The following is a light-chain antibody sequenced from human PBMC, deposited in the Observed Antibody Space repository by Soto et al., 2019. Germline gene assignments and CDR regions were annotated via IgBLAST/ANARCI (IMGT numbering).Light chain of an antibody. V-gene: IGLV2-23*01. J-gene: IGLJ1*01. CDR1: TSDVGGYNL. Sequence: QSVLTQPASVSGSPGQSITISCSGTTSDVGGYNLVSWYQQHTAKAPKLLIYEGTQRPSGVSSRFSGSKSGNTASPTISGLQAEDEADYYCCSYASSSSYVFGTGTKLTVL. CDR2: EGT. CDR3: CSYASSSSYV.